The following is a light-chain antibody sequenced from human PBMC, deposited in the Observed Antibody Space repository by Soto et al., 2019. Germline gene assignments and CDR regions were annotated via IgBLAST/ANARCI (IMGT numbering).Light chain of an antibody. CDR3: QQRSNWPLT. J-gene: IGKJ1*01. Sequence: EIVLTQSPATLSLSPGDRATLSCRASQSVSSYFAWYQQRPGQAPRLLIHDASNRATGIPARFSGSGSGTDFTLTISSLEPEDFAVYYCQQRSNWPLTFGQGTKVDIK. V-gene: IGKV3-11*01. CDR2: DAS. CDR1: QSVSSY.